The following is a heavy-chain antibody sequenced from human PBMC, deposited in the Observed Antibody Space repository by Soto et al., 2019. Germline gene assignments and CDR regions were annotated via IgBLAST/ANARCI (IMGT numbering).Heavy chain of an antibody. Sequence: QLQLQESGPGLVKPSETLSLTCTVSGGSISNNNYYWGWIRQPPGKGLEWIGSIYYSGSTYHNPSLKSRVTLSVDTSKNHFSLKLSSVTATDTAVYYCARLERGYTYCIDYWGQGTLVTVSS. CDR2: IYYSGST. V-gene: IGHV4-39*02. J-gene: IGHJ4*02. CDR1: GGSISNNNYY. D-gene: IGHD5-18*01. CDR3: ARLERGYTYCIDY.